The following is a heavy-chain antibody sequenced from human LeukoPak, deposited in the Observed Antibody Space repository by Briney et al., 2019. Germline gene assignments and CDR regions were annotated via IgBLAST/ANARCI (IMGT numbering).Heavy chain of an antibody. D-gene: IGHD3-22*01. CDR2: IYPGDSDI. CDR3: ARGASYYYDSSGYSNPVYYYYGMDV. J-gene: IGHJ6*02. Sequence: GESLKISCKGSGYRFTIYWIGWVRQMPGRGLEWIGIIYPGDSDIRYSPSFQGQVNISADKSISTAYLQWSSLKASDTAMYYCARGASYYYDSSGYSNPVYYYYGMDVWGQGTTVTVSS. V-gene: IGHV5-51*01. CDR1: GYRFTIYW.